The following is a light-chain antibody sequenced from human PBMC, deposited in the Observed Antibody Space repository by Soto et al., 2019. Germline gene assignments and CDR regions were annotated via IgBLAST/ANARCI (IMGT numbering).Light chain of an antibody. V-gene: IGKV3-20*01. J-gene: IGKJ2*01. CDR1: QSGSSSY. Sequence: EIVLTQSPGTLSLSPGERATLSCRASQSGSSSYLAWYQQKPGQAPRLLIYGASSRATGIPDRFSGSGSGTDFTLTISRLEPEDFAAYYCQQHRAFGQGTKLEIK. CDR2: GAS. CDR3: QQHRA.